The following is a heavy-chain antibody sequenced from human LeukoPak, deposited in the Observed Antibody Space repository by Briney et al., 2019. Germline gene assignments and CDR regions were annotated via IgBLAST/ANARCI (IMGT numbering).Heavy chain of an antibody. D-gene: IGHD4-17*01. CDR1: GFIFSTYG. CDR3: ARETGSAVGSTDFDY. Sequence: GRSLRLSCEASGFIFSTYGMHWVRQAPGKGLEWVAVIWYDGSNKYYADSVKGRFTISRDNSKNTLYLQMNSLRAEDTAVYYCARETGSAVGSTDFDYWGQGTLVTVSS. J-gene: IGHJ4*02. CDR2: IWYDGSNK. V-gene: IGHV3-33*01.